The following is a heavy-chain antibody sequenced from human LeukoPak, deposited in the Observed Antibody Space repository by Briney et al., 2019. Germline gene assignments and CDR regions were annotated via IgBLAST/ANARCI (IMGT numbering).Heavy chain of an antibody. CDR2: INPNSGGT. Sequence: ASVKVSCKASGYTFTGYYMHWVRQAPGQGLEWMGWINPNSGGTNYAQKFQGWVTMTRDTSIGTAYMELSRLRSDDTAVYYCARGHSSSSVYPDYWGQGTLVTVSS. D-gene: IGHD6-6*01. CDR3: ARGHSSSSVYPDY. J-gene: IGHJ4*02. CDR1: GYTFTGYY. V-gene: IGHV1-2*04.